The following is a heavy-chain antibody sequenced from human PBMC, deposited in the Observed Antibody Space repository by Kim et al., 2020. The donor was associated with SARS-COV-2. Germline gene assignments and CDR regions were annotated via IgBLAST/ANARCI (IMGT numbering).Heavy chain of an antibody. CDR1: GFTVSKKY. Sequence: RGSLRLSCAASGFTVSKKYMSWVRQAPGKGLEWVSVIHNDAGTYYAASVEGRFTISRDNSKNMVFLQMNSLRVEDTAVYYCASLTAVWGQGTLVTVSS. CDR2: IHNDAGT. J-gene: IGHJ4*02. V-gene: IGHV3-53*01. D-gene: IGHD2-21*02. CDR3: ASLTAV.